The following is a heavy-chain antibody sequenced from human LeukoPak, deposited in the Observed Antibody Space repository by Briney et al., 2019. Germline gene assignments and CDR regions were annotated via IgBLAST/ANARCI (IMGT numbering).Heavy chain of an antibody. CDR3: ARVVHMRFVY. CDR1: GGSFSGYY. Sequence: SETLSLTCAVYGGSFSGYYWSWIRQPPGKGLEWIGEINHSGSTNYNPSLKSRVTISVDTSKNQFSLKLSSVTAADTAVYYCARVVHMRFVYWGEGTLVTVSS. CDR2: INHSGST. V-gene: IGHV4-34*01. J-gene: IGHJ4*02.